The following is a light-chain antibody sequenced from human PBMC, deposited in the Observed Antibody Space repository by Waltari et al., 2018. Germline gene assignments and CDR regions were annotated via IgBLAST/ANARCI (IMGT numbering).Light chain of an antibody. J-gene: IGKJ4*01. Sequence: CRASQSVTNSCLGWYQQKPGQAPRLLIHGMSSRATGISDRFSGSGSGTDFTLTISRLEPEDFAVYYCQQYDSSPPTFGGGTKVEIK. CDR1: QSVTNSC. V-gene: IGKV3-20*01. CDR2: GMS. CDR3: QQYDSSPPT.